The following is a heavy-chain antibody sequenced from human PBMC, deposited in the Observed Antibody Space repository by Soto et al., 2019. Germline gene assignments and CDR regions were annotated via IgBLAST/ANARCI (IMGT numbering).Heavy chain of an antibody. CDR3: AKDRLWFGELLPLDSLDP. Sequence: GGSLRLSCAASGFTFSSYAMSWVRQAPGKGLEWVSAISGSGGSTYYADSVKGRFTISRDTSKNTLYLQMNSLRAEDTAVYYCAKDRLWFGELLPLDSLDPWGQGTLVTVSS. J-gene: IGHJ5*02. D-gene: IGHD3-10*01. V-gene: IGHV3-23*01. CDR2: ISGSGGST. CDR1: GFTFSSYA.